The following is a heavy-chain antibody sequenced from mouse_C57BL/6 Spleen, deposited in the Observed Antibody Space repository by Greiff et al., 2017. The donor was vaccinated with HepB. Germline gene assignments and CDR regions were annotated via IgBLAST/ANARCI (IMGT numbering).Heavy chain of an antibody. J-gene: IGHJ1*03. CDR3: ARDPTVVGGWYFDV. CDR2: ISYDGSN. Sequence: EVKLMESGPGLVKPSQSLSLTCSVTGYSITSGYYWNWIRQFPGNKLEWMGYISYDGSNNYNPSLKNRISITRDTSKNQFFLKLNSVTTEDTATYYCARDPTVVGGWYFDVWGTGTTVTVSS. V-gene: IGHV3-6*01. D-gene: IGHD1-1*01. CDR1: GYSITSGYY.